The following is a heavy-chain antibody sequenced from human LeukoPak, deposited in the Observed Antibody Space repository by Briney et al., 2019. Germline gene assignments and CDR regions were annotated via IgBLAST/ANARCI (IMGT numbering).Heavy chain of an antibody. J-gene: IGHJ6*04. CDR2: IKYDGSDK. Sequence: GGSLRLSCVASGFTFRDYWMTWVRQAPGRGLEYVANIKYDGSDKYYVDSVKGRFTISRDNAKNSVYLQMNSLRAEDTAVYYCARDGSWTKMDVWGKGTTVTVSS. D-gene: IGHD3-10*01. V-gene: IGHV3-7*01. CDR1: GFTFRDYW. CDR3: ARDGSWTKMDV.